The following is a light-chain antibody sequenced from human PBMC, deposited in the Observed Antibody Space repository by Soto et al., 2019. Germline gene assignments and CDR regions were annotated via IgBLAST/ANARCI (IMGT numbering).Light chain of an antibody. CDR2: DAS. V-gene: IGKV3-11*01. Sequence: EIVLTQSPATLSLSPGESATLSCRASQSVSSNLAWYQQKPGQAPRLLIYDASNRATGIPARFSGSGSGTDFTLTISSLEPEDFAVYYCQRGDTFGQGTRLDIK. J-gene: IGKJ5*01. CDR1: QSVSSN. CDR3: QRGDT.